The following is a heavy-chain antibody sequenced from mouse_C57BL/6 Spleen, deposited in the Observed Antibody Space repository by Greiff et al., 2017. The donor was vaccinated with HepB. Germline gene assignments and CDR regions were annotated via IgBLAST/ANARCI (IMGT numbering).Heavy chain of an antibody. D-gene: IGHD2-3*01. CDR3: ARPSDGYGAMDY. CDR1: GYAFSSYW. V-gene: IGHV1-80*01. Sequence: QVQLQQSGAELVKPGASVKISCKASGYAFSSYWMNWVKQRPGKGLEWIGQIYPGDGDTNYNGKFKGKATLTADKSSSTAYMQLSSLTSEDSAVYFCARPSDGYGAMDYWGQGTSVTVSS. CDR2: IYPGDGDT. J-gene: IGHJ4*01.